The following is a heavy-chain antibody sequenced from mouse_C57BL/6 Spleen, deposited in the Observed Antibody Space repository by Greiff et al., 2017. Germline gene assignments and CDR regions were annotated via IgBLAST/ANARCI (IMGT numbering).Heavy chain of an antibody. J-gene: IGHJ1*03. CDR1: GFSFNTYA. D-gene: IGHD1-1*01. V-gene: IGHV10-1*01. Sequence: EVQRVESGGGLVQPKGSLKLSCAASGFSFNTYAMNWVRQAPGKGLEWVARIRSKSNNYATYYADSVKDRFTISRDNSESMLYLQMNNLKTENTAMYYCVRRDYGSSYGEYFDVWGTGTTVTVSS. CDR2: IRSKSNNYAT. CDR3: VRRDYGSSYGEYFDV.